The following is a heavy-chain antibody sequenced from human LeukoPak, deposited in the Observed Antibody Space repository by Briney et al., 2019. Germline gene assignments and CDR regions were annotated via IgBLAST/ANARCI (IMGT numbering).Heavy chain of an antibody. V-gene: IGHV3-48*01. D-gene: IGHD5-12*01. CDR2: ISSSSSTI. J-gene: IGHJ4*02. CDR1: GFTFGTYS. Sequence: GGSLRLSCAASGFTFGTYSMTWVRQAPGKGLEWVSYISSSSSTIYYADSVKGRFTISRDNAKNSLYLQMNSLRAGDTAVYYCARGIVATPYYFDYWGQGTLVTVSS. CDR3: ARGIVATPYYFDY.